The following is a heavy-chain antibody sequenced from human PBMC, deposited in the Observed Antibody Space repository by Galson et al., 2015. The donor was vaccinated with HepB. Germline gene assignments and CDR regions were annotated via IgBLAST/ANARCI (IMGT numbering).Heavy chain of an antibody. J-gene: IGHJ4*02. CDR1: GFSLSTSGVA. D-gene: IGHD7-27*01. V-gene: IGHV2-5*01. CDR3: ARSRKLGMNFDY. Sequence: PALVKPTQTLTLTCTFSGFSLSTSGVAVGWIRQPPGKALEWLALIYWNDDKRYNPSLKSRVTITKDTSKNQVVLTLTNMDPMDTGTYYCARSRKLGMNFDYWGQGTLVTVSS. CDR2: IYWNDDK.